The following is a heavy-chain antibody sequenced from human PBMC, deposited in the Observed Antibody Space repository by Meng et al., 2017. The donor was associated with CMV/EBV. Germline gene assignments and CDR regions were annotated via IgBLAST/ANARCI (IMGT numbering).Heavy chain of an antibody. Sequence: GGSISSSSYCWGWIRQPPGKGLEWIGSIYYSGSTYYNPSLKSRVTISVDTSKNQFPLKLSSVTAADTAVYYCARDPEWELPLYYFDYWGQGTLVTVSS. V-gene: IGHV4-39*06. CDR2: IYYSGST. J-gene: IGHJ4*02. CDR3: ARDPEWELPLYYFDY. CDR1: GGSISSSSYC. D-gene: IGHD1-26*01.